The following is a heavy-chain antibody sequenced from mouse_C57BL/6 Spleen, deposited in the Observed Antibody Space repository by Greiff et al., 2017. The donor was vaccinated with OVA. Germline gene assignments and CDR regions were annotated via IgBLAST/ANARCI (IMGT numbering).Heavy chain of an antibody. Sequence: EVKLKESGPGLVKPSQSLSLTCSVTGYSITSGYYWNWIRQFPGNKLEWMGYISYDGSNNYNPSLKNRISITRDTSKNQFFLKLNSVTTEDTATYYCARGGSYYSNFDYWGQGTTLTVSS. D-gene: IGHD2-5*01. CDR3: ARGGSYYSNFDY. V-gene: IGHV3-6*01. CDR2: ISYDGSN. J-gene: IGHJ2*01. CDR1: GYSITSGYY.